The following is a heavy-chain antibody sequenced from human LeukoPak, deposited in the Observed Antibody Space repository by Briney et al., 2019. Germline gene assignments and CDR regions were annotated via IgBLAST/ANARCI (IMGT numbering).Heavy chain of an antibody. D-gene: IGHD4-4*01. CDR2: IDWDEDK. V-gene: IGHV2-70*01. CDR1: GFSLSTSGMC. J-gene: IGHJ4*02. CDR3: ARIRTDDYSNYQGYYFDY. Sequence: SGPALVKPTQTLTLTCTFSGFSLSTSGMCVSWIRQPPGKALEWLAPIDWDEDKYYSTSLKTRLTISKDTSKNQVVLTMTNMDPVDTATYYCARIRTDDYSNYQGYYFDYWGQGTLVTVSS.